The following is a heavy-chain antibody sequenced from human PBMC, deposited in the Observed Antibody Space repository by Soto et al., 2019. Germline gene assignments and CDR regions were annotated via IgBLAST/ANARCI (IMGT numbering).Heavy chain of an antibody. J-gene: IGHJ6*02. V-gene: IGHV4-30-4*01. CDR2: IYYSGNT. CDR1: GGSISSGYYY. CDR3: ARGVSSSQKRYYYGMDG. D-gene: IGHD6-6*01. Sequence: PSETLSLTCSVSGGSISSGYYYWSWIRQPPGKGLEWIGNIYYSGNTYYNPSLKSRLIISIDTSKNQFSLKLSSVTAADTAVYYFARGVSSSQKRYYYGMDGCGPGTTVTV.